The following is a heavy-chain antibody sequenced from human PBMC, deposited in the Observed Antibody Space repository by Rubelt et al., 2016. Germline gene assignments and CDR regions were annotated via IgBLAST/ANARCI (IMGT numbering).Heavy chain of an antibody. CDR2: IWYDGSNK. V-gene: IGHV3-33*08. CDR3: ARSPDYSRLRYGMDV. CDR1: GFTFSSYA. D-gene: IGHD4-11*01. J-gene: IGHJ6*02. Sequence: ASGFTFSSYAMHWVRQAPGKGLEWVAVIWYDGSNKYYADSVKGRFTISRDNSKNTLHLQMNSLRAEDTAVYYCARSPDYSRLRYGMDVWGQGTTVTVSS.